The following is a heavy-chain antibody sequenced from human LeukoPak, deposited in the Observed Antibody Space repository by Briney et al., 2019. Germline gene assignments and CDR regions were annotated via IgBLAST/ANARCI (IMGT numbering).Heavy chain of an antibody. CDR1: GFTFSSYA. V-gene: IGHV3-48*03. Sequence: PGGSLRLSCAASGFTFSSYAMSWVRQAPGKGLEWVSYISTSGSSIYYADSVKGRFTMSRDNAKNSLFLEMNSLGAEDTAVYYCARDRSGWYYFDYWGQGVLVTVSS. J-gene: IGHJ4*02. CDR2: ISTSGSSI. D-gene: IGHD6-19*01. CDR3: ARDRSGWYYFDY.